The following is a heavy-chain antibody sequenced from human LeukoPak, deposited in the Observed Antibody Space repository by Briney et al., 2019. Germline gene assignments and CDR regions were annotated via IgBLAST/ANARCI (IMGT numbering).Heavy chain of an antibody. D-gene: IGHD4-17*01. CDR2: IYPGDSDT. CDR3: ARHHDYGDYGCFDY. CDR1: GYSFTSYW. Sequence: GESLKISCKGSGYSFTSYWIGWVRQMPGKGLEWMGIIYPGDSDTRYSPSYQGQVTISADKSIRTAYLQWSSLKASDTAIYYCARHHDYGDYGCFDYWGQGTLVTVSS. J-gene: IGHJ4*02. V-gene: IGHV5-51*01.